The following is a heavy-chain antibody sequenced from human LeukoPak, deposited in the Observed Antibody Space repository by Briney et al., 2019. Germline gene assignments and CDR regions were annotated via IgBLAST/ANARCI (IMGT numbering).Heavy chain of an antibody. CDR2: INPSGGST. Sequence: ASVKVSCKASGYTFTSYYMHWVRQAPGQGLEWMGIINPSGGSTSYAQKFQGRGTMTRDTSTSTVYMELSSLRSEDTAVYYCARDRHYYGSGSFSAFYYMDVWGKGTTVTVSS. CDR1: GYTFTSYY. D-gene: IGHD3-10*01. J-gene: IGHJ6*03. V-gene: IGHV1-46*01. CDR3: ARDRHYYGSGSFSAFYYMDV.